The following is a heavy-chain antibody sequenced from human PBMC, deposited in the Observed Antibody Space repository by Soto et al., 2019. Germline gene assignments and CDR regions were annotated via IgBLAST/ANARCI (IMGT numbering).Heavy chain of an antibody. Sequence: ASVKVSCKASGYTFTGYYMHWVRQAPGQGLEWMGWINPNSGGTNYAQKFQGWVTMTRDTSISTAYMELSRLRSDDTAVYYCARDALAAADHYYYYYMDVWGKGTTVTVSS. V-gene: IGHV1-2*04. CDR1: GYTFTGYY. J-gene: IGHJ6*03. D-gene: IGHD6-13*01. CDR2: INPNSGGT. CDR3: ARDALAAADHYYYYYMDV.